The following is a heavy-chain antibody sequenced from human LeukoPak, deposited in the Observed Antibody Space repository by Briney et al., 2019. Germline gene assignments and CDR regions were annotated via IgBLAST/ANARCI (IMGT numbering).Heavy chain of an antibody. D-gene: IGHD1-26*01. V-gene: IGHV1-46*01. J-gene: IGHJ5*02. CDR1: GYTFTSNY. CDR3: ARDRNGANWFDP. Sequence: ASVKVSCKESGYTFTSNYMHWVRQAPGQGLEWMGINNPSGSSTSYAQKFQGRVTMTRDTSTSTVYMELSSLRSEDTAVYYCARDRNGANWFDPWGQGTLVTVSS. CDR2: NNPSGSST.